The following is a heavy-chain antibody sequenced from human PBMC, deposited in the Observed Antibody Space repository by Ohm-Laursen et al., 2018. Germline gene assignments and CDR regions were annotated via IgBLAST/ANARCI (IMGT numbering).Heavy chain of an antibody. CDR1: GGTFSSYA. V-gene: IGHV1-69*13. D-gene: IGHD1-26*01. CDR3: ARDPRGWDPGYFDY. J-gene: IGHJ4*02. CDR2: IIPIFGTA. Sequence: SVKVSCKASGGTFSSYAISWVRQAPGQGLEWMGGIIPIFGTANYAQKFQGRVTITADESTSTAYMELSSLRSEDTAVYYCARDPRGWDPGYFDYWGQGTLVTVSS.